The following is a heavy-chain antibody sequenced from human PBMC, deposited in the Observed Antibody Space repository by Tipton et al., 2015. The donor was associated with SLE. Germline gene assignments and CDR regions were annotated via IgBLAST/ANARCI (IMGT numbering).Heavy chain of an antibody. V-gene: IGHV3-33*01. CDR1: GFTFSSYG. D-gene: IGHD3-16*02. J-gene: IGHJ3*02. CDR3: ARTLEFGGVIVHAFDI. Sequence: SLRLSCAASGFTFSSYGMHWVRQAPGKGLEWVAVIWYDGSNKYYADSVKGRFTISRDNSKNTLYLQMNSLRAEDTAVYYCARTLEFGGVIVHAFDIWGQGTMVTVSS. CDR2: IWYDGSNK.